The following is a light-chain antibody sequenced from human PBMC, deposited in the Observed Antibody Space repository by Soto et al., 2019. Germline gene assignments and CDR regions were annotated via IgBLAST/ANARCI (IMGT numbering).Light chain of an antibody. Sequence: QSVLTQPPSASSTSGQTVTISCSGSTSNIGTFYVYWYQHLPGTAPKLLIYLGDQRASGVSDRSSGSKSGTSASLAINGLRSDDEADYYCAAWDDNLNAYVFGSGTKLTVL. V-gene: IGLV1-47*02. J-gene: IGLJ1*01. CDR2: LGD. CDR3: AAWDDNLNAYV. CDR1: TSNIGTFY.